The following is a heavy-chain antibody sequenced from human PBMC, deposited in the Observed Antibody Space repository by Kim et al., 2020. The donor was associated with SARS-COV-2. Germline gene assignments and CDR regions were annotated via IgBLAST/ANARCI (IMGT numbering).Heavy chain of an antibody. CDR2: IYPDDSDT. Sequence: GESLKISCKGSGYSFTSYWIGWVRQMPGKGLEWMGIIYPDDSDTRYRPSFQGQVTISADKSISTAYLQWSSLKASDTAMYYCARPRGRVAYYYGMDVWGQGTTVTVSS. V-gene: IGHV5-51*01. J-gene: IGHJ6*02. D-gene: IGHD2-15*01. CDR1: GYSFTSYW. CDR3: ARPRGRVAYYYGMDV.